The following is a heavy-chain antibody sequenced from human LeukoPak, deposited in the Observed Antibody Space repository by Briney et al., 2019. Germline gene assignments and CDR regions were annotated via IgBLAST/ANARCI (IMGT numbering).Heavy chain of an antibody. V-gene: IGHV5-51*01. Sequence: GESLKISGKGSGYSFTSYWIGWVRQMPGKGLEWMGIIYPGDSDTRYSPSFQGQVTISADKSISTAYLQWSSLKASDTAMYYCARASGIVGATQAFDIWGQGTMVTVSS. CDR3: ARASGIVGATQAFDI. CDR1: GYSFTSYW. D-gene: IGHD1-26*01. CDR2: IYPGDSDT. J-gene: IGHJ3*02.